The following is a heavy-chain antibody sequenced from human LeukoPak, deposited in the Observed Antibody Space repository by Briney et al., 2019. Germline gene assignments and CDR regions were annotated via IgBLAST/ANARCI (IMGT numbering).Heavy chain of an antibody. D-gene: IGHD2-15*01. CDR1: GVSFSGYY. CDR3: ASSCSGGSCSTPTRLDY. J-gene: IGHJ4*02. Sequence: PSETLSLTCAVYGVSFSGYYWSWIRQPPGKGLDWIGEINHSRSTNYNPSLTSRVTISVDTSKNQFSLKLSSVTAADTAVYYCASSCSGGSCSTPTRLDYWGQGTLVTVSS. CDR2: INHSRST. V-gene: IGHV4-34*01.